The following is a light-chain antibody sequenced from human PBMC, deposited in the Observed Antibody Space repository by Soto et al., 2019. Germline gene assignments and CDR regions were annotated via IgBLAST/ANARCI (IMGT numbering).Light chain of an antibody. Sequence: QSVLTQPPSVSGAPGQRVTISCTGRSSNIGAGYDVHWYQQLPGTDPKLLIYGNSNRPSGVPDRFSGSKSGTSASLAITGLQAEDEADYYCQSYASSLSYVFGTGTKLTV. CDR2: GNS. J-gene: IGLJ1*01. V-gene: IGLV1-40*01. CDR3: QSYASSLSYV. CDR1: SSNIGAGYD.